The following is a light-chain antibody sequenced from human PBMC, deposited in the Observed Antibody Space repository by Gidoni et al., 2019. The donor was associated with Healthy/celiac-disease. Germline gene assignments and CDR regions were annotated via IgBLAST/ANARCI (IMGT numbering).Light chain of an antibody. CDR2: DAS. J-gene: IGKJ1*01. CDR1: QSISSW. CDR3: QQYNSYLWT. Sequence: DIQMTQSPSTLSASVGDRVTITCRASQSISSWLAWYQQKPGKAPKLLIYDASSLESGVPSRFSGSGSGTEFTLTISSLQPDDFATYYCQQYNSYLWTFGQXTKVEIK. V-gene: IGKV1-5*01.